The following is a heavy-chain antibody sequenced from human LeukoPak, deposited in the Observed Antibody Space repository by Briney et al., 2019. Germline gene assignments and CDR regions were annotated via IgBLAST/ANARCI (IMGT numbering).Heavy chain of an antibody. D-gene: IGHD1-1*01. J-gene: IGHJ6*02. Sequence: GGSLRLSCAASGFTFSSYAMSWVRQAPGKGLEWVSLIRGSGDNAYYADSVKGRFTIARDNSKNTLHLQMNSLRAEDTAVYYCAKLNDNYYYYGMDVWGQGTTVTVSS. V-gene: IGHV3-23*01. CDR2: IRGSGDNA. CDR3: AKLNDNYYYYGMDV. CDR1: GFTFSSYA.